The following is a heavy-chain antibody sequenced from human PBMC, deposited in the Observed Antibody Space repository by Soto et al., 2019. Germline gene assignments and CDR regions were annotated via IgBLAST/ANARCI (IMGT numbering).Heavy chain of an antibody. CDR3: ATSGYSYGRKGYYYYGMDV. Sequence: QVQLVQSGAEVKKPGSSVKVSCKASGGTFSSYAISWVRQAPGQGLEWMGGIIPIFGTANYAQKFQGRVTITEDESTSRAYMELSSLRSEDTAVYYCATSGYSYGRKGYYYYGMDVWGQGTTVTVSS. J-gene: IGHJ6*02. CDR2: IIPIFGTA. V-gene: IGHV1-69*01. CDR1: GGTFSSYA. D-gene: IGHD5-18*01.